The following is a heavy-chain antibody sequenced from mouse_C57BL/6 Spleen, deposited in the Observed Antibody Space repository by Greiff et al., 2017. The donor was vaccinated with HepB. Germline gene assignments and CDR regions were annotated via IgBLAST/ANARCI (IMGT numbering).Heavy chain of an antibody. CDR1: GYTFTDYY. Sequence: QVQLQQSGAELVRPGASVKLSCKASGYTFTDYYINWVKQRPGQGLEWIARIYPGSGNTYYNEKFKGKATLTAEKSSSTAYMQLSSLTSEDSAVYFCAREGYGLSPFAYWGQGTLVTVSA. J-gene: IGHJ3*01. V-gene: IGHV1-76*01. D-gene: IGHD1-1*01. CDR3: AREGYGLSPFAY. CDR2: IYPGSGNT.